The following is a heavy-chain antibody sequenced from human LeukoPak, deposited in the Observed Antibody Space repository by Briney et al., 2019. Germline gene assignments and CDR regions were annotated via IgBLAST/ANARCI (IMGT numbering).Heavy chain of an antibody. CDR1: GGTFSSYA. D-gene: IGHD3-16*01. J-gene: IGHJ6*03. CDR3: ASAGEWKDASPYDYYMDV. CDR2: IIPIFGTA. Sequence: ASVKVSCKASGGTFSSYAISWVRQAPGQGLEWMGGIIPIFGTANYAQKFQGRVTITTDESTSTAYMELSSLRSEDTAVYYCASAGEWKDASPYDYYMDVWGKGTTVTVSS. V-gene: IGHV1-69*05.